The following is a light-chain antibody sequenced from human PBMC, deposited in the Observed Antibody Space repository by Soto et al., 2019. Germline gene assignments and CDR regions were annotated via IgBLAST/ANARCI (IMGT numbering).Light chain of an antibody. CDR2: DVS. Sequence: EIVLTQSPATLSLSPGERVTLSCRASQSVSNSLAWYQQKTGQPPRLLIYDVSNRATGIPARFSGSGSGTDFTLPITSLEPEDFAVYFCHQRYNWRRVTFGQGTRLEIK. J-gene: IGKJ5*01. V-gene: IGKV3-11*01. CDR3: HQRYNWRRVT. CDR1: QSVSNS.